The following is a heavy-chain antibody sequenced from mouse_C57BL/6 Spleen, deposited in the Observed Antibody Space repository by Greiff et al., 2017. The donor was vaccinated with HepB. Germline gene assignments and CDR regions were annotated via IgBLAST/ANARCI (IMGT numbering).Heavy chain of an antibody. CDR3: AIYDGYVLGYFDV. CDR1: GYAFSSYW. Sequence: QVQLKESGAELVKPGASVKISCKASGYAFSSYWMNWVKQRPGKGLEWIGQIYPGDGDTNYNGKFKGKATLTADKSSSTAYMQLSSLTSEDSAVYFCAIYDGYVLGYFDVWGTGTTVTVSS. D-gene: IGHD2-3*01. V-gene: IGHV1-80*01. CDR2: IYPGDGDT. J-gene: IGHJ1*03.